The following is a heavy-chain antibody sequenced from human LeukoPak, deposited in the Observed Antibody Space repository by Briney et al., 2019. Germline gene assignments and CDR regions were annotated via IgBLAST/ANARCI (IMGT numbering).Heavy chain of an antibody. CDR3: AKGGGGSYSGYHFDY. CDR1: GLTFSSYV. D-gene: IGHD1-26*01. V-gene: IGHV3-23*01. CDR2: ISGGGGST. Sequence: GGSLRLSCVASGLTFSSYVITWVRQAPGKGLEWVSAISGGGGSTYYADSVTGRFTISRDTSKNTLSLQMNRLRAEDTAVYYYAKGGGGSYSGYHFDYWGQGTLVTVSS. J-gene: IGHJ4*02.